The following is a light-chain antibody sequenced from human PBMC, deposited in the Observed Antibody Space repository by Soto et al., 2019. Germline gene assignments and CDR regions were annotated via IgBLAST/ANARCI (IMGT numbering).Light chain of an antibody. V-gene: IGLV2-14*01. Sequence: QSALTQPASVSGSPGQSITISCTGTRSDVGGYNYVSWYQQHPGKAPKLMIYEVSNRPSGVSNRFSGSKSSNTASLTISGLQAEDEADYYCSSYTSNSTVFGTGTKLTVL. CDR3: SSYTSNSTV. CDR1: RSDVGGYNY. CDR2: EVS. J-gene: IGLJ1*01.